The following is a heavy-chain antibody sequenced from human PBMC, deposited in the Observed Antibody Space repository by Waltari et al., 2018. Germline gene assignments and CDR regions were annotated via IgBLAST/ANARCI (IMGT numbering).Heavy chain of an antibody. Sequence: VQLVQSGAEVKKPGATVKISCKASGYTFTDYYMHWVRQAPGQGLEWMGGIIPIFGTANYAQKFQGRVTITADESTSTAYMELSSLRSEDTAVYYCARVPSGNTGGYWGQGTLVTVSS. CDR1: GYTFTDYY. D-gene: IGHD1-26*01. CDR3: ARVPSGNTGGY. J-gene: IGHJ4*02. V-gene: IGHV1-69*12. CDR2: IIPIFGTA.